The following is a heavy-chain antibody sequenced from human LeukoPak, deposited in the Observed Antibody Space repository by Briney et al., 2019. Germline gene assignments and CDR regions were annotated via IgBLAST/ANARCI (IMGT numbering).Heavy chain of an antibody. V-gene: IGHV3-23*01. CDR1: GFTFSSYA. D-gene: IGHD4-17*01. CDR2: ISGSGGST. CDR3: AKAYGDYVHYFDY. Sequence: GGSLRLSCAASGFTFSSYAMSWVRQAPGKGLEWVSAISGSGGSTYYADSVKGRFTISRDNSKNTLYLQMNSLRAEDTAVYYRAKAYGDYVHYFDYWGQGTLVTVSS. J-gene: IGHJ4*02.